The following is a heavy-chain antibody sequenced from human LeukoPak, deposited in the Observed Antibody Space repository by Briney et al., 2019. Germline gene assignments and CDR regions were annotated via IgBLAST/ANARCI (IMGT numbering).Heavy chain of an antibody. CDR3: ARAGLLWNAFDI. J-gene: IGHJ3*02. Sequence: GGSLRLSCAASGFTFSSYAMSWVRQPPGKGLEWVSVIFSAGSTYYADSVKGRFTISRDNSKNTLYLQMNSLRAEDTAVYYCARAGLLWNAFDIWGQGTMVTVSS. CDR1: GFTFSSYA. D-gene: IGHD2-2*01. CDR2: IFSAGST. V-gene: IGHV3-66*02.